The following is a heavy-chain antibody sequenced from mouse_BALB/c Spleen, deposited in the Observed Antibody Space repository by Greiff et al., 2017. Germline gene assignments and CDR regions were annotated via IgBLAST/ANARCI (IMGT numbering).Heavy chain of an antibody. CDR1: GFSLTSYG. Sequence: QVQLQQSGPGLVAPSQSLSITCTVSGFSLTSYGVHWVRQPPGKGLEWLGVIWAGGSTNYNSALMSRVSISKDNAKSQVFLKMNSLQTDDTAMYYCAREGYRYDPFYAMDYWGQGTSVTVSS. J-gene: IGHJ4*01. CDR2: IWAGGST. D-gene: IGHD2-14*01. CDR3: AREGYRYDPFYAMDY. V-gene: IGHV2-9*02.